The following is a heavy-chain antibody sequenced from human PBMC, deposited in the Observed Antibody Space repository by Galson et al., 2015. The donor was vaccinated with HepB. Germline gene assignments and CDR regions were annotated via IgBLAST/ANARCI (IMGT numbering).Heavy chain of an antibody. CDR2: ILYDGSDK. V-gene: IGHV3-30*18. Sequence: SLRLSCAASGFIFSNYGIHWVRQAPGKGLEWVAFILYDGSDKYYADSVKGRFTISRDNSDNTLYLQMKSLRSEDAAVYYCAKEGSPYYYYYGMDVWGQGTTVTVSS. CDR3: AKEGSPYYYYYGMDV. D-gene: IGHD3-10*01. CDR1: GFIFSNYG. J-gene: IGHJ6*02.